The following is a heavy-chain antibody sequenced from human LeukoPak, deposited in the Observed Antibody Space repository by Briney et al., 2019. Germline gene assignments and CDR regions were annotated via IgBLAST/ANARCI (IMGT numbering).Heavy chain of an antibody. D-gene: IGHD2-2*01. V-gene: IGHV3-21*04. CDR2: ISSSSSYI. CDR3: ARDRGYCSSTSCYFGGGYFDY. Sequence: GGSLRLSCAASGFTFSSYSMNWVRQAPGKGLEWVSSISSSSSYIYYADSVKGRFTISRDNAKNSLYLQMKSLRAEDTAVYYCARDRGYCSSTSCYFGGGYFDYWGQGTLVTVSS. CDR1: GFTFSSYS. J-gene: IGHJ4*02.